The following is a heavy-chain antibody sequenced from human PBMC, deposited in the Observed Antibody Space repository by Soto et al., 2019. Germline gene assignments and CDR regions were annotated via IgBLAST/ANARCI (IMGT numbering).Heavy chain of an antibody. CDR2: ISAYNGNT. Sequence: QVQLVQYGAEVKKPGASVKVSCKASGYTFTSYGISWVRQAPGQGLEWMGWISAYNGNTNYAQKLQGRVTMTTDTSTSTAYMELRSLRSDDTAVYYCARDKRYLEWLATYYFDYWGQGTLVTVSS. J-gene: IGHJ4*02. D-gene: IGHD3-3*01. V-gene: IGHV1-18*01. CDR1: GYTFTSYG. CDR3: ARDKRYLEWLATYYFDY.